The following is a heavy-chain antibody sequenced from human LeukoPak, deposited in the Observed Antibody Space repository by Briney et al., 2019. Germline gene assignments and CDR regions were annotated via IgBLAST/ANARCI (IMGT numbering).Heavy chain of an antibody. CDR3: ARDRLTMVTDY. D-gene: IGHD4/OR15-4a*01. Sequence: GGSLRLSCAASGFTFSSFWMGWVRQAPGKGLEWVANIKQDGSEKYYVDSVKGRFTISRDNAKNSLYLQMNSLRAEDTAVYYCARDRLTMVTDYWGQGTLVTVSS. V-gene: IGHV3-7*01. J-gene: IGHJ4*02. CDR2: IKQDGSEK. CDR1: GFTFSSFW.